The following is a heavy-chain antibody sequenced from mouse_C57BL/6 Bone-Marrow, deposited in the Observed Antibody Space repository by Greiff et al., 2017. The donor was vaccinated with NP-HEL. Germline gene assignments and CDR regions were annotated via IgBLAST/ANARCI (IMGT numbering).Heavy chain of an antibody. CDR1: GFSLTSYA. V-gene: IGHV2-9-1*01. J-gene: IGHJ3*01. Sequence: VQLQQSGPGLVAPSQSLSITCTVSGFSLTSYAISWVRQPPGQGLEWLGVIWTGGGTTYNSALNSRLSISKDNSKSHVFLKMNSLQTDDTARYYCARERDGYPAWFAYWGQGTLVTVSA. D-gene: IGHD2-3*01. CDR3: ARERDGYPAWFAY. CDR2: IWTGGGT.